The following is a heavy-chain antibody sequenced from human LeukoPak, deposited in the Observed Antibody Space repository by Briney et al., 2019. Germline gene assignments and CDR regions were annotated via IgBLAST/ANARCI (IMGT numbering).Heavy chain of an antibody. CDR3: AKAGYSTDGVFDY. V-gene: IGHV3-20*04. Sequence: PGGSLRLSCAASGFPFDDYGMSWVRQVPGKGLEWVSAINWNGGSTGYADSVKGRFTISRDNAKKSLYVQMDSLRAEDTALYYCAKAGYSTDGVFDYWGQGTLVTVSS. J-gene: IGHJ4*02. D-gene: IGHD6-13*01. CDR2: INWNGGST. CDR1: GFPFDDYG.